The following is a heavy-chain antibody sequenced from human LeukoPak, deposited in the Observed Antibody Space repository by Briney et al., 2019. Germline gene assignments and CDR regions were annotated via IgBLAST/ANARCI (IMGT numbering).Heavy chain of an antibody. J-gene: IGHJ5*02. CDR1: GFTFDDYG. CDR3: ARENYDSSGYYFDP. Sequence: GGSLRLSCAASGFTFDDYGMSWVRQAPGKGLEWVSGINWNGGSTGYADSVKGRFTISRDNAKNSLYLQMNSLRAEDTALYYCARENYDSSGYYFDPWGQGTLVTVSS. V-gene: IGHV3-20*04. D-gene: IGHD3-22*01. CDR2: INWNGGST.